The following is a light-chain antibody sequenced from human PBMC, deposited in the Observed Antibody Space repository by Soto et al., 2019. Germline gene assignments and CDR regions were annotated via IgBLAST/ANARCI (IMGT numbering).Light chain of an antibody. V-gene: IGKV1-5*01. J-gene: IGKJ1*01. Sequence: DIQMTQSPSSLSASEGDRVTITCPASQGISNYLNWYQQKPGKAPNLLIYDASSLESGVPSRFSGSGSGTESTLTISSLQPDDFATYYCQQYSSNLWTFGQGTKV. CDR1: QGISNY. CDR3: QQYSSNLWT. CDR2: DAS.